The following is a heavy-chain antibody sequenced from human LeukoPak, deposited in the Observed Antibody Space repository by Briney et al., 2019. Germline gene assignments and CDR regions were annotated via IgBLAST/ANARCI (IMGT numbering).Heavy chain of an antibody. J-gene: IGHJ4*02. CDR2: IYYSGST. D-gene: IGHD5-18*01. Sequence: PSETLSLTCTVSGGSISSYYWSWIRQPPGKGLEWIGYIYYSGSTNYNPSLKSRVTISVDTSKNQFSLKLSSVTAADTAVYYCARELDSYFSRVGRYFDYWGQGTLVTVSS. CDR3: ARELDSYFSRVGRYFDY. V-gene: IGHV4-59*12. CDR1: GGSISSYY.